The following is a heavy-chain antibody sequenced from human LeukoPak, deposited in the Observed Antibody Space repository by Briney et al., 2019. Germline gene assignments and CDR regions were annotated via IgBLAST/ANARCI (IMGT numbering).Heavy chain of an antibody. CDR3: ARVDTAMADMDV. CDR2: IYYSRST. D-gene: IGHD5-18*01. Sequence: SETLSLTCAVSGGSISSGGYSWSWIRQPPGKGLEWIGYIYYSRSTYYNPSLKSRVTISVDTSKNQCSLKLSSVTAADTAVYYCARVDTAMADMDVWGKGTTVTVSS. CDR1: GGSISSGGYS. V-gene: IGHV4-30-4*07. J-gene: IGHJ6*03.